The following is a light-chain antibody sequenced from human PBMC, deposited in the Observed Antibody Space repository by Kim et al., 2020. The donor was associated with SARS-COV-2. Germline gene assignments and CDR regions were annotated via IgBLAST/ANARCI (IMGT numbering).Light chain of an antibody. CDR3: QQYINWRT. Sequence: SGCPGERATLSCRASQSVSSNLAWYQQKRGQPPRLLIYGASTRATGVPARFSGSGSGTEFTLTITSLQSEDFAVYFCQQYINWRTFGQGTKVDIK. V-gene: IGKV3-15*01. CDR2: GAS. J-gene: IGKJ1*01. CDR1: QSVSSN.